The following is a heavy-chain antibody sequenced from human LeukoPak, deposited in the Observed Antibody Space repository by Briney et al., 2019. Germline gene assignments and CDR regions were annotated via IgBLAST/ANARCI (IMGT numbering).Heavy chain of an antibody. D-gene: IGHD4-23*01. CDR1: GFTFSSYA. CDR3: ANDNSGGLLRYFDL. CDR2: VSGRGGST. Sequence: GGSLPLSCAASGFTFSSYAMSWVRQAPGKGLEWVSVVSGRGGSTDYADSGKGGFTISGATSKNTLYMQLNSLRAEDTAVYYCANDNSGGLLRYFDLWGRGTLVPVSS. V-gene: IGHV3-23*01. J-gene: IGHJ2*01.